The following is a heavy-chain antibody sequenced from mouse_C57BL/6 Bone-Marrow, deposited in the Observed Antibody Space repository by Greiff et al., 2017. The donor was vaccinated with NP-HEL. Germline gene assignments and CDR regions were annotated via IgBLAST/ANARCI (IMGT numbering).Heavy chain of an antibody. CDR3: ARSTSRWYAMDY. D-gene: IGHD6-5*01. CDR2: ISSGSSTI. CDR1: GFTFSDYG. J-gene: IGHJ4*01. Sequence: AASGFTFSDYGMHWVRQAPEKGLEWVAYISSGSSTIYYADTVKGRFTISRDNAKNTLFLQMTSLRSEDTAMYYCARSTSRWYAMDYWGQGTSVTVSS. V-gene: IGHV5-17*01.